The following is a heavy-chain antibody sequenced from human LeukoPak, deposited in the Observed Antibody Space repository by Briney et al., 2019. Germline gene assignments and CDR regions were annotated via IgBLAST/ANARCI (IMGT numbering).Heavy chain of an antibody. Sequence: GGSLRLSCAASGFTFSDYYMSWIRQAPGKGLEWVSYISSSGSTIYYADSVKGRFTISRDNAKNSLYLQMNSLRAEDTAVYYCARGGSSSWYVGIADVFDPWGQGTLVTVSS. CDR3: ARGGSSSWYVGIADVFDP. V-gene: IGHV3-11*01. CDR1: GFTFSDYY. CDR2: ISSSGSTI. D-gene: IGHD6-13*01. J-gene: IGHJ5*02.